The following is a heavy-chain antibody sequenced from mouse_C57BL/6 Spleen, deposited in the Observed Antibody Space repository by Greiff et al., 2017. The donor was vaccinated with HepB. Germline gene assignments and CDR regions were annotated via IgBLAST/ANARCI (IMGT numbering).Heavy chain of an antibody. V-gene: IGHV1-42*01. D-gene: IGHD1-1*01. CDR2: INPSTGGT. CDR1: GYSFTGYY. Sequence: EVQLQQSGPELVKPGASVKISCKASGYSFTGYYMNWVKQSPEKSLEWIGEINPSTGGTTYNQKFKAKATLTVDKSSSTAYMQLKSLTSEDSAVYYCARYYYGSSSPYWYFDVWGTGTTVTVSS. CDR3: ARYYYGSSSPYWYFDV. J-gene: IGHJ1*03.